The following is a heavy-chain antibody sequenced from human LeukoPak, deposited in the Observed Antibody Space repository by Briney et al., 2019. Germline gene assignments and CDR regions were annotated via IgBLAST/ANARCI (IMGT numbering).Heavy chain of an antibody. J-gene: IGHJ6*03. CDR2: MNPNSGNT. CDR3: ARALLLWFGENYYYMDV. D-gene: IGHD3-10*01. V-gene: IGHV1-8*01. Sequence: ASVTVSCKASGYTFTSYDINWVRQATGQGLEWMGWMNPNSGNTGYAQKFQGRVTMTRNTSISTAYMELSSLRSEDTAVDYCARALLLWFGENYYYMDVWGKGTTVTISS. CDR1: GYTFTSYD.